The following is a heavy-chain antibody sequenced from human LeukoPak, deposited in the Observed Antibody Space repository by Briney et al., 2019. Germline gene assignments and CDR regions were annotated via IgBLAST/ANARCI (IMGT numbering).Heavy chain of an antibody. D-gene: IGHD5-24*01. CDR1: GFSVTNNY. J-gene: IGHJ4*02. CDR2: FYVGGAT. Sequence: PGGSLRLSCAVSGFSVTNNYMSWVRQAPGKGLEWVSVFYVGGATYYADSAKGRFTISRDNSENTLYLQMKSLRAEDTAVYYCARGDGYNFFDYWGQGTLVTVSS. CDR3: ARGDGYNFFDY. V-gene: IGHV3-53*01.